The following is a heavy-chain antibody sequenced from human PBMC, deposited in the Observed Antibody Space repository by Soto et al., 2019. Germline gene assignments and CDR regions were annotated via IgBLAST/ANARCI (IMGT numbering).Heavy chain of an antibody. CDR1: GASMNGSH. Sequence: NPSKTLSLTCTVLGASMNGSHWSWIRRPAGKGLEWIGHINSSGSTTYNPSLKSRVTMSVDTSKNQFSMRLMSLTAADTAVYYCARDQGVAAAGITWFDAWGQGSLVTVSS. CDR3: ARDQGVAAAGITWFDA. D-gene: IGHD6-13*01. CDR2: INSSGST. J-gene: IGHJ5*02. V-gene: IGHV4-4*07.